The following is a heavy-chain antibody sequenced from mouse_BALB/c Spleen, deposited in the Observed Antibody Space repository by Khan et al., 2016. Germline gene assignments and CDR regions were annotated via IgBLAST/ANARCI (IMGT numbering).Heavy chain of an antibody. CDR1: GFNIKDTH. J-gene: IGHJ2*01. CDR2: IDPANGNT. D-gene: IGHD1-1*01. CDR3: AFTTLFDY. Sequence: VQLKQSGAELVKPGASVKLSCTASGFNIKDTHMHWVKQRPEQGLEWIGRIDPANGNTKYDPKFQGKATITAETSSNTAYLQLSSLTSEDTAVSYCAFTTLFDYWGQGTTLTVSS. V-gene: IGHV14-3*02.